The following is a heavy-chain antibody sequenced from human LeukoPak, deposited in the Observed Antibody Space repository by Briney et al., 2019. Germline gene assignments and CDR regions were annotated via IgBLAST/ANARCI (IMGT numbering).Heavy chain of an antibody. Sequence: ASVKVSCKVSGYTLTELSMHWVRQAPGKGLEWMGGFDPEDGETIYAQKFQGRVTMTEDTSTDTAYMELSSLRSEDTAVYYCATATLRLRYWYFDLWGRGTLVTVSS. CDR2: FDPEDGET. V-gene: IGHV1-24*01. CDR3: ATATLRLRYWYFDL. J-gene: IGHJ2*01. CDR1: GYTLTELS. D-gene: IGHD3-3*01.